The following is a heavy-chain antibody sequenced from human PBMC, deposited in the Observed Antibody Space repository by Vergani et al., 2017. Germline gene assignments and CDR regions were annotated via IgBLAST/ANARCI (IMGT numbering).Heavy chain of an antibody. CDR2: ISWNSNSI. J-gene: IGHJ5*02. Sequence: EVQLEESGGGLVLPGRSLRLSCVASGFTSAGYVMNWVRHATGEGLEWVLGISWNSNSIGYADSVKGRFTISRDNAKNSLYLQMNSLRAEDTALWYGAKDLCASSGGGGFDPWGQGTLVTVSS. V-gene: IGHV3-9*02. CDR3: AKDLCASSGGGGFDP. CDR1: GFTSAGYV. D-gene: IGHD2-21*01.